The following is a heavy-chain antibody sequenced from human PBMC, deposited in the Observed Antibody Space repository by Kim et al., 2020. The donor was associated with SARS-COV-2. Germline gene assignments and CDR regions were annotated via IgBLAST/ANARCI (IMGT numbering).Heavy chain of an antibody. J-gene: IGHJ4*02. V-gene: IGHV3-23*01. D-gene: IGHD3-16*02. CDR1: GFTFSSYA. CDR2: ISGSGGST. Sequence: GGSLRLSCAASGFTFSSYAMSWVRQAPGKGLEWVSAISGSGGSTYYADSVKGRFTISRDNSKNTLYLQMNSLRAEDTAVYYCAKQGDDYVWGSYRYWGQGTLVTVSS. CDR3: AKQGDDYVWGSYRY.